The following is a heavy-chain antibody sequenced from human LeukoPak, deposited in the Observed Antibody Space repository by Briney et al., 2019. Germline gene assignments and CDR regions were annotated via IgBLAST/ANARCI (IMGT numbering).Heavy chain of an antibody. J-gene: IGHJ4*02. CDR1: GYIFSDYY. CDR3: ARGAEAETSPLDF. Sequence: ASVKVSCKASGYIFSDYYMHWVRQAPGQGLEWLGWINPKSGAADYAQQFRGRVTMTRDTSINTDYMEMRRVTSDDTAVYYCARGAEAETSPLDFWGQGTLVIVS. CDR2: INPKSGAA. V-gene: IGHV1-2*02. D-gene: IGHD6-13*01.